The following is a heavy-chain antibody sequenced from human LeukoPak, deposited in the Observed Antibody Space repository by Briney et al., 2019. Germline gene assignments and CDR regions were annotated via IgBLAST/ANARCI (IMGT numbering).Heavy chain of an antibody. J-gene: IGHJ5*02. CDR1: GFIFSDHN. V-gene: IGHV3-72*01. CDR2: IRNKAKSYII. Sequence: GGSLRLSCAACGFIFSDHNMDWVRQAPGKGGEWVGRIRNKAKSYIIEDAASVRGRFNISRDDSKNSLILQMNSLRDEGRAVYYCARDAGWRLHPWRQGPLVTVPS. CDR3: ARDAGWRLHP. D-gene: IGHD5-12*01.